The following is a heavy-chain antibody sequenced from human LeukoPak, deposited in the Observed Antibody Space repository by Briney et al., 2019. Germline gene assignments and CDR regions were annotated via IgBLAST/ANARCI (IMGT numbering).Heavy chain of an antibody. J-gene: IGHJ4*02. V-gene: IGHV3-21*01. D-gene: IGHD2-15*01. Sequence: GGSLRLSCAASGFTFSRYSMNWVRQAPGKGLEWVSSISGSSSYIYYADSVKGRFTISRDNARNSLYLQTNSLRAEDTAVYYCARDSEAYCSGGSCSMFDYWGQGTPVTVSS. CDR3: ARDSEAYCSGGSCSMFDY. CDR2: ISGSSSYI. CDR1: GFTFSRYS.